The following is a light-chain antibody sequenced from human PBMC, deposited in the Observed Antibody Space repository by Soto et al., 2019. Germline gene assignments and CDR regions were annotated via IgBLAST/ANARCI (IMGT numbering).Light chain of an antibody. CDR2: EVS. CDR3: SSYVGSNSVV. CDR1: SSDVGGYNY. Sequence: QSVLTQPPSASGSPGQSVTISCTGTSSDVGGYNYVSWYQQHPGKAPKLMIYEVSKRPSGVPDRFSGSKSGNTASLTVSGLQAEDEADYYCSSYVGSNSVVFGGGNKVTVL. V-gene: IGLV2-8*01. J-gene: IGLJ2*01.